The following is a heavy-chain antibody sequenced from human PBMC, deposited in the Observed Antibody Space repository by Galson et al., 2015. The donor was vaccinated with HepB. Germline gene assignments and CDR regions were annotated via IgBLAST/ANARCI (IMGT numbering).Heavy chain of an antibody. CDR3: AKAGDSGSYYVFPY. D-gene: IGHD1-26*01. J-gene: IGHJ4*02. CDR1: GFSFSNYW. V-gene: IGHV3-7*03. Sequence: SLRLSCAVSGFSFSNYWMTWVRQAPGKGLEWVANIKQDGSEQYYVGSVKGRFTISRDNAKNSLYLQMNSLRAEDTAVYYCAKAGDSGSYYVFPYWGQGTLVTVSS. CDR2: IKQDGSEQ.